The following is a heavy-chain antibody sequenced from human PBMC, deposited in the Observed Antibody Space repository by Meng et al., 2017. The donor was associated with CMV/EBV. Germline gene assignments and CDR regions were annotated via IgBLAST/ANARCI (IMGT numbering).Heavy chain of an antibody. CDR3: AREGGIVVVPAAPGWFDP. D-gene: IGHD2-2*01. CDR2: IIPIFGTA. V-gene: IGHV1-69*01. J-gene: IGHJ5*02. Sequence: SGAAVKKPGSEAKVSCKASGGTFRSYAISWVRQAPGQGLEWMGGIIPIFGTANYAQKFQGRVTITADESTSTAYMELSSLRSEDTAVYYCAREGGIVVVPAAPGWFDPWGQGTLVTVSS. CDR1: GGTFRSYA.